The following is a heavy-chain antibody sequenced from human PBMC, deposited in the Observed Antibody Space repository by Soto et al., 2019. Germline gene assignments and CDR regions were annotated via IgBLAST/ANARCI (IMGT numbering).Heavy chain of an antibody. J-gene: IGHJ4*02. CDR3: ARGMDRAKTGY. V-gene: IGHV4-34*01. D-gene: IGHD5-18*01. Sequence: QVQLQQWGAGLLKPSETLSLTCAVYGGSFSGYYWSWIRQPQGKGLEWIGEIKHSGSTYHNPSLKRRVTISVDTSQNQFSLKLTSVTAADTAVYYCARGMDRAKTGYWGQGTLVTVSS. CDR1: GGSFSGYY. CDR2: IKHSGST.